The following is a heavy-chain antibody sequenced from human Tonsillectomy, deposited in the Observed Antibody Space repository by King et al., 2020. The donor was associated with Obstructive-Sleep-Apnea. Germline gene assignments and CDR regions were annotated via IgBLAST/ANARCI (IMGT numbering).Heavy chain of an antibody. Sequence: QLQESGQGLVKPSQTLSLTCTVSGGSISSGGYYWSWIRQHPGKGLEWIGYIYYSGSTYYNPSLKSRITISVDTSKSQFSLKLSSVTAADTAVYYCARRVVVTFGDWFDPWGQGTLVTVSS. CDR2: IYYSGST. V-gene: IGHV4-31*03. D-gene: IGHD2-21*02. CDR3: ARRVVVTFGDWFDP. CDR1: GGSISSGGYY. J-gene: IGHJ5*02.